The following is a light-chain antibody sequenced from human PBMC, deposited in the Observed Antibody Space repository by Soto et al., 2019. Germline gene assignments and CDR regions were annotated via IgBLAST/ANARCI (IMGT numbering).Light chain of an antibody. CDR1: QSVSNN. V-gene: IGKV3-15*01. Sequence: EIVLTQSPGTLSLSPGERATLXXXXXQSVSNNYLAWYQQKPGQAPRLLIYDASTRATGIPVRFRGSGSGTEFTLTISSLQSEDSAVYYCHQYNNWLALTFGGGTKVDIK. J-gene: IGKJ4*01. CDR2: DAS. CDR3: HQYNNWLALT.